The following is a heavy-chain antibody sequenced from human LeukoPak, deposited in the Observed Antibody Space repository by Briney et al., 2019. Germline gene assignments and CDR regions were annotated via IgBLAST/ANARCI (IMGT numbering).Heavy chain of an antibody. CDR3: ATEYIAAAVVDWFDP. J-gene: IGHJ5*02. CDR1: GYTFTGYY. Sequence: ASVKVSCKASGYTFTGYYIHWVRQAPGQGLEWMGWINPHSGGTNYAQKFQGRVTMTRDTSISTAYMELSRLRSDDTAVYYCATEYIAAAVVDWFDPWGQGTLVTVSS. CDR2: INPHSGGT. D-gene: IGHD6-13*01. V-gene: IGHV1-2*02.